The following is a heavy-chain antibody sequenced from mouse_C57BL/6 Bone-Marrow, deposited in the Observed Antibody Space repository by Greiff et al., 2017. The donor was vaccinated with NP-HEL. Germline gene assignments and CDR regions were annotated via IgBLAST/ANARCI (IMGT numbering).Heavy chain of an antibody. D-gene: IGHD1-1*01. CDR1: GFTFSDAW. Sequence: EVKLVESGGGLVQPGGSMKLSCAASGFTFSDAWMDWVRQSPEKGLEWVAEIRNKANNHATYYADSVKGRFTISRDDSKSSVYLQMNSLRAEDTGIYYCTDYYGSSYPFAYWGQGTLVTVSA. J-gene: IGHJ3*01. CDR2: IRNKANNHAT. CDR3: TDYYGSSYPFAY. V-gene: IGHV6-6*01.